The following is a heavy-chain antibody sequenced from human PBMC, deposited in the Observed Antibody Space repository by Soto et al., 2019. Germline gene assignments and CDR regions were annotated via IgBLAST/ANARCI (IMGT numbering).Heavy chain of an antibody. Sequence: QVQLVESGGGVVQPGRSLRLSCAASGFTFSSYGMHWVRQAPGKGLEWVAVIWYDGSNKYYADSVKGRFTISRDNSKNTLYLQMNSLRAEDTAVYYCARDQIVLLGTYHYYGMDVWGQGTTVTVSS. J-gene: IGHJ6*02. V-gene: IGHV3-33*01. CDR3: ARDQIVLLGTYHYYGMDV. CDR1: GFTFSSYG. CDR2: IWYDGSNK. D-gene: IGHD1-26*01.